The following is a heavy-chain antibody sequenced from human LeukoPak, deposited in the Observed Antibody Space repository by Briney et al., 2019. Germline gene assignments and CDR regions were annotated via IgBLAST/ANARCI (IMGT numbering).Heavy chain of an antibody. CDR2: IGGDGGST. Sequence: GGSLRPSCAASGFTFDDYAMHWVRQAPGKGLEWVSLIGGDGGSTYYADSVKGRFTISRDNSKNSLFLQMKSLRTDDTALYYCVKEPHHYDRSGYFWGQGTLVTVSS. CDR1: GFTFDDYA. V-gene: IGHV3-43*02. CDR3: VKEPHHYDRSGYF. J-gene: IGHJ4*02. D-gene: IGHD3-22*01.